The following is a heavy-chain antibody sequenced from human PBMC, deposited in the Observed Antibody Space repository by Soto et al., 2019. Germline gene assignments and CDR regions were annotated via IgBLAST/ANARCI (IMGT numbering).Heavy chain of an antibody. J-gene: IGHJ4*02. V-gene: IGHV3-7*01. CDR3: ARDFYSGYDRNFDY. CDR2: IKQDGSEK. Sequence: GGSLRLSCAASGFTFSSYWMSWVRQAPGKGLEWVANIKQDGSEKYYVDSVKGRFTISRDNAKNSLYLQMNSLRAEDTAVYYCARDFYSGYDRNFDYWGQGTLVTVSS. D-gene: IGHD5-12*01. CDR1: GFTFSSYW.